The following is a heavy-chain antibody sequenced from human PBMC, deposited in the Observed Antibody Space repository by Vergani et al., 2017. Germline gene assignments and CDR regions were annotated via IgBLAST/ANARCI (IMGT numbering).Heavy chain of an antibody. CDR1: GFTFSSYS. CDR2: ISSSSSYI. Sequence: EVQLVESGGGLVKPGESLRLSCAASGFTFSSYSMNWVRQAPGKGLEWVSSISSSSSYIYYADSVKGRFTISRDNAKNSLYLQMNSLRAEDTAVYYCARDLGMATITAYYYGMDVWGQGTTVTVSS. J-gene: IGHJ6*02. CDR3: ARDLGMATITAYYYGMDV. D-gene: IGHD5-24*01. V-gene: IGHV3-21*01.